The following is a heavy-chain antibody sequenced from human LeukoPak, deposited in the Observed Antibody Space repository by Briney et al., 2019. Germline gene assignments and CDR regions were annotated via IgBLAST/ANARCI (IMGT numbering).Heavy chain of an antibody. CDR1: GFTFSTYA. J-gene: IGHJ4*02. V-gene: IGHV3-23*01. D-gene: IGHD6-13*01. CDR3: AKVPYSSSWYYFDY. CDR2: ISGSGGST. Sequence: GGSLRLSCAASGFTFSTYAMSWVRQAPGKGLEWVSAISGSGGSTYYADSVKGRFTISRDNSKNTLYLQMNSLRAEDTAVYYCAKVPYSSSWYYFDYWGQGALVTVSS.